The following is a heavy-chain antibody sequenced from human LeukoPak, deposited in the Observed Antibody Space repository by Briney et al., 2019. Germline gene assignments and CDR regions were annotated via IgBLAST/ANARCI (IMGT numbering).Heavy chain of an antibody. Sequence: PGRSLRLSCAAYGFIFSTYAMHWVRQAPGKGLEWVAILSSDGSTKYYADSVRGRFTISRDNSRKTVYLQMNSLRPEDTAVYYCARAGDSSGSPNYYYGKDVWGQGTTVTVSS. V-gene: IGHV3-30-3*01. CDR2: LSSDGSTK. CDR3: ARAGDSSGSPNYYYGKDV. CDR1: GFIFSTYA. D-gene: IGHD6-19*01. J-gene: IGHJ6*02.